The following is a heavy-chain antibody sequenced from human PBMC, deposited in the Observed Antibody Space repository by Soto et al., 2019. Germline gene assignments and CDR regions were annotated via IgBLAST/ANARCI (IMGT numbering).Heavy chain of an antibody. Sequence: QVQLQQWGAGLLKPSETLSLTCAVYGGSFSGYYWSWIRQPPGKGLEWIGEINHSGSTNYNPSLKCRVTISVDTSKDQFSLKLSFVTAADTAVYYCARGLPPQYCSGGSCYSGASFDYWGQGTLVTVSS. CDR2: INHSGST. D-gene: IGHD2-15*01. CDR3: ARGLPPQYCSGGSCYSGASFDY. V-gene: IGHV4-34*01. CDR1: GGSFSGYY. J-gene: IGHJ4*02.